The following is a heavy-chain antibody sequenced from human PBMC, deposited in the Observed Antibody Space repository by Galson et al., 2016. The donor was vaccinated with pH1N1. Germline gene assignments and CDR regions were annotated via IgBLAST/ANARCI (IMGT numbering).Heavy chain of an antibody. D-gene: IGHD2-2*01. CDR1: GFTFSSYG. CDR3: AKDLSSTRNYGMDV. CDR2: IWYDGSNN. J-gene: IGHJ6*02. V-gene: IGHV3-30*18. Sequence: SLRLSCAASGFTFSSYGMHWVRQAPGKGLEWVAVIWYDGSNNYYADSVKGRFTISRDNSKNTLYLQMNSLRAEDTAMYYCAKDLSSTRNYGMDVWGQGTTVTVSS.